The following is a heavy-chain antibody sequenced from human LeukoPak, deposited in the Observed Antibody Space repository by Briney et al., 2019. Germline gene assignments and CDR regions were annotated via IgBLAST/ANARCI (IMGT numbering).Heavy chain of an antibody. CDR1: GGSISSYY. J-gene: IGHJ4*02. D-gene: IGHD2-2*01. CDR2: ISDIGST. CDR3: ARAPEHFDY. Sequence: SETLSLTCTVSGGSISSYYWSWIRQPPGKGLEWIAYISDIGSTNYNPSLKSRVTISVDTSKNQFSLKLSSVTAADTAVYYCARAPEHFDYWGQGTLVTVSS. V-gene: IGHV4-59*12.